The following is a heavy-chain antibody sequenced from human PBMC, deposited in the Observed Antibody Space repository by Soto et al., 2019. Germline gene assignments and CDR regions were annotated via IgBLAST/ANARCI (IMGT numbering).Heavy chain of an antibody. V-gene: IGHV1-46*01. CDR2: INPGGGGT. Sequence: QVQLVQSGAEVKKPGASVHLSCKASGYTFTDYYIYWVRQAPGQGLEWVGIINPGGGGTTYAQKFQGRLTLTRDTSTSTVYMELRSLRSDDTAVYYCTRSRGFCSSTSCPDWYFDLWGRGTLFIVSS. J-gene: IGHJ2*01. CDR1: GYTFTDYY. D-gene: IGHD2-2*01. CDR3: TRSRGFCSSTSCPDWYFDL.